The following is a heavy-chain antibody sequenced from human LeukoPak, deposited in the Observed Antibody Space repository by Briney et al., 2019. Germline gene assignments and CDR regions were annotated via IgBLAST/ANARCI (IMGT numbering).Heavy chain of an antibody. Sequence: ASVKVSCKASGDTFSSYAISWIRQAPGQGLEWMGEIIPIFGTAKYAQKFQGKVSITADKSTSTGYMELSRLRSEDTAMYYCARRRSYGFFDFWGQGTLVTVSS. D-gene: IGHD3-16*01. CDR3: ARRRSYGFFDF. CDR2: IIPIFGTA. CDR1: GDTFSSYA. V-gene: IGHV1-69*06. J-gene: IGHJ4*02.